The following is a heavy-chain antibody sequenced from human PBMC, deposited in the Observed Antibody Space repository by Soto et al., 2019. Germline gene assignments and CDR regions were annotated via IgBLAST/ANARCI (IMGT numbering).Heavy chain of an antibody. D-gene: IGHD1-26*01. V-gene: IGHV1-18*01. CDR3: ARDPVNTVGATMKGHWFDP. Sequence: ASVKVSCKASGYTFTSYGISWVRQAPGQGLEWMGWISAYNGNTNYAQKLQGRVTMTTDTSTSTAYMELRSLRSDDTAVYYCARDPVNTVGATMKGHWFDPWGQGTLVTVSS. CDR2: ISAYNGNT. CDR1: GYTFTSYG. J-gene: IGHJ5*02.